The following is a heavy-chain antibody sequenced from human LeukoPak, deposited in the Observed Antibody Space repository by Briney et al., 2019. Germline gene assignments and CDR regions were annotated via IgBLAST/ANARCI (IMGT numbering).Heavy chain of an antibody. D-gene: IGHD3-22*01. J-gene: IGHJ3*02. Sequence: GGSLRLSCVASGFTFDDYAMHWVRQAPGKGLEWVSGISWNSGSIGYADSVKGRFTISRDNAKNSLYLQMNSLRAEDMALYYCAKDQGKYYYDSSAQGAFDIWGQGTMVTVSS. CDR3: AKDQGKYYYDSSAQGAFDI. V-gene: IGHV3-9*03. CDR1: GFTFDDYA. CDR2: ISWNSGSI.